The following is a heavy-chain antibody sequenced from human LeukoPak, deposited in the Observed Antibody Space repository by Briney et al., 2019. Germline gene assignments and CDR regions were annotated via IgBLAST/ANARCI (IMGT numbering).Heavy chain of an antibody. V-gene: IGHV3-23*01. CDR3: AKPPYCSSTSCYGGGAFDI. CDR2: ISGSDGST. CDR1: GFTFSGYA. J-gene: IGHJ3*02. D-gene: IGHD2-2*01. Sequence: GGSLRLSCAASGFTFSGYAMSWVRQAPGKGLEWVSAISGSDGSTYYADSVKGRFTISRDNSKDTLYLQMNSLRAEDTAVYYCAKPPYCSSTSCYGGGAFDIWGQGTMATVSS.